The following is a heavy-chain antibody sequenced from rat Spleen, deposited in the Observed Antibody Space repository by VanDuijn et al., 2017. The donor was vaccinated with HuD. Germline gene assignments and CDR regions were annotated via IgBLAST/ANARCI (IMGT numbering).Heavy chain of an antibody. CDR2: ISYNGGST. CDR1: GFTFSNCD. CDR3: ARHNSGYGVMDA. Sequence: EVQLVESGGGLVQPGRSMKLSCVASGFTFSNCDMAWVRQAPKKGLEWVAYISYNGGSTYYRDSVKGRFTISRDNAKSTLYLQMDSLRSEETATYYCARHNSGYGVMDAWGQVASVTVSS. D-gene: IGHD4-3*01. J-gene: IGHJ4*01. V-gene: IGHV5-7*01.